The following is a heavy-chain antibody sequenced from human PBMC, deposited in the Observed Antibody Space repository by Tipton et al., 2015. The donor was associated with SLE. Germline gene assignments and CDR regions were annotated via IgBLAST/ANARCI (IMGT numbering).Heavy chain of an antibody. D-gene: IGHD3-16*01. J-gene: IGHJ4*02. CDR2: IDHYGST. CDR1: GGSISSNNW. V-gene: IGHV4-4*02. CDR3: AKDYNYDYPDYN. Sequence: SLRLSCDVSGGSISSNNWWSWVRQPPGKGLEWIGEIDHYGSTNYSPSLKSRATISVDKSRNQFSLKLRSVTAADTAVYYCAKDYNYDYPDYNWGQGTLVTVSS.